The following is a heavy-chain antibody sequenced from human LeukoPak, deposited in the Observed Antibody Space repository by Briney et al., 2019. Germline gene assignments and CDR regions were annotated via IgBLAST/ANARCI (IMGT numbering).Heavy chain of an antibody. Sequence: GASVKFSCKASGYTFTSYYMHWVRQAPGQGLEWMGIINPSGGSTSYAQKFQGRVTMTRDMSTSTVYMELSSLRSEDTAVYYCARSPLDSSGYFSVWYFDYWGQGTLVTVSS. D-gene: IGHD3-22*01. CDR2: INPSGGST. CDR1: GYTFTSYY. J-gene: IGHJ4*02. CDR3: ARSPLDSSGYFSVWYFDY. V-gene: IGHV1-46*01.